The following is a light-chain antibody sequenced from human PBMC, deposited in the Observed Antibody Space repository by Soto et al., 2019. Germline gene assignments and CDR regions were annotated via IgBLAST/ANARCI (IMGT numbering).Light chain of an antibody. Sequence: QSAVTQPASVSGSPGQSITISCTGTSSDVGGYNYVSWYQQHPGKAPKLMIYDVSNRPSGVSNRFSGSKSGNTASLTISGLQAEDEADYYCSSYTSSSTLPVVFGGGTKLTVL. J-gene: IGLJ2*01. CDR2: DVS. V-gene: IGLV2-14*01. CDR1: SSDVGGYNY. CDR3: SSYTSSSTLPVV.